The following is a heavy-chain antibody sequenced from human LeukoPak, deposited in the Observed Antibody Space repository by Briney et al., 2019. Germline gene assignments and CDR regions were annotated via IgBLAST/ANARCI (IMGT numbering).Heavy chain of an antibody. CDR2: INHSGST. J-gene: IGHJ6*04. CDR1: GYSISSGYY. Sequence: SETLSLTCTVSGYSISSGYYWSWIRQPPGKGLEWIGEINHSGSTNYNPSLKSRVTISVDTSKNQFSLKLSSVTAADTAVYYCARGRSYYGSGSYLHWAFDVWGKGTTVTVSS. V-gene: IGHV4-38-2*02. CDR3: ARGRSYYGSGSYLHWAFDV. D-gene: IGHD3-10*01.